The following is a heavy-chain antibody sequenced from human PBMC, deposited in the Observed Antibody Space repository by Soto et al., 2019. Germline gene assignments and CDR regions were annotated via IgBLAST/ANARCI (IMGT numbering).Heavy chain of an antibody. Sequence: SVKVSCKASGGTFSSYAISWVRQAPGQGLEWMGGIIPIFGTANYAQKIQGRVTITADESTSTAYMELSSLRSEDTAVYYCARQYYYDSSGSIFDYWGQGTLVTVSS. D-gene: IGHD3-22*01. CDR1: GGTFSSYA. J-gene: IGHJ4*02. CDR3: ARQYYYDSSGSIFDY. CDR2: IIPIFGTA. V-gene: IGHV1-69*13.